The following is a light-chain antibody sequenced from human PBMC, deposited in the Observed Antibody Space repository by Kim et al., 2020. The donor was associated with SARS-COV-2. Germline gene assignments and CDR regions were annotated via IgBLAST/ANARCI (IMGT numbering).Light chain of an antibody. V-gene: IGKV1-17*02. CDR3: LQYTSHVLS. Sequence: ASVGDRVTITCRASQGNRNDLTWYQQKPGQAPKRLIYSASNLQTGVPSRFSGSGSGTEFTLTISNVQPEDFATYYCLQYTSHVLSFGGGTKVDIK. J-gene: IGKJ4*01. CDR1: QGNRND. CDR2: SAS.